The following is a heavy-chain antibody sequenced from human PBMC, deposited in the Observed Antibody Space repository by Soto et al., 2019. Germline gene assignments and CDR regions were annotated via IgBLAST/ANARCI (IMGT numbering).Heavy chain of an antibody. CDR3: ARSPRNWGFDY. V-gene: IGHV4-59*12. J-gene: IGHJ4*02. D-gene: IGHD7-27*01. Sequence: PSETLSLTCTVSGGSISSYYWSLIRQPPGKGLEWIGYIYYSGSTNYNPSLKSRVTISVDTSKNQFSLKLSSVTAADTAVYYCARSPRNWGFDYWGLGTLVTVSS. CDR2: IYYSGST. CDR1: GGSISSYY.